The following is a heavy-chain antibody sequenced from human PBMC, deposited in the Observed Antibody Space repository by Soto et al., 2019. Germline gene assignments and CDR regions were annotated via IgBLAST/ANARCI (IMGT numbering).Heavy chain of an antibody. CDR2: LKSRSDGGTI. D-gene: IGHD3-16*01. Sequence: EVQLVESGGGLVKPGGSLRLSCAASGFPFSKAWMNWVRQAPGKGLEWVGRLKSRSDGGTIDYAAPVKGRFTISRDDSKNTLYLQMNSLKTEDTAVYYCATGYYNYAWGSRHWGQGTLVTVSS. CDR3: ATGYYNYAWGSRH. V-gene: IGHV3-15*01. CDR1: GFPFSKAW. J-gene: IGHJ4*02.